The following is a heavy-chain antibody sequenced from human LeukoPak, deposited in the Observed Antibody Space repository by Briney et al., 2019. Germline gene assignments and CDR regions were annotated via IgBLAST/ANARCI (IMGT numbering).Heavy chain of an antibody. V-gene: IGHV3-30*03. CDR2: ISFDGTNK. CDR3: ARDTRWGGEDFDY. CDR1: GFTFSHYA. D-gene: IGHD2-2*01. J-gene: IGHJ4*02. Sequence: PGGSLRLSCAASGFTFSHYAMHWVRQAPGKGLEWVAVISFDGTNKFYADSVKGRFTISRDNSKNALYLQMNSLRAEDTAVYYCARDTRWGGEDFDYWGQGTLVTVSS.